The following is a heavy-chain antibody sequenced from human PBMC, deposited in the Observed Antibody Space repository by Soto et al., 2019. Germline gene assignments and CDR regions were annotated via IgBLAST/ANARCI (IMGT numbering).Heavy chain of an antibody. CDR1: GFTFSNYA. CDR3: TKNALRGAVAGQNWFDP. D-gene: IGHD6-19*01. V-gene: IGHV3-23*01. Sequence: GGSLRLSCAASGFTFSNYAMNWVRQAPGKGLEWVSAISGSGGSTYYADSVKGRFTISRDNSKNTLYVQMNSLRAEDTAEYYSTKNALRGAVAGQNWFDPWGQGTLVPVSS. CDR2: ISGSGGST. J-gene: IGHJ5*02.